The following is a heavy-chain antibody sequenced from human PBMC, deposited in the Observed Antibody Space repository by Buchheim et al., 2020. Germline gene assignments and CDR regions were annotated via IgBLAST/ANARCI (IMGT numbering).Heavy chain of an antibody. D-gene: IGHD2-21*01. V-gene: IGHV3-23*01. CDR1: GFIFSDYG. J-gene: IGHJ4*02. CDR3: AKSLSQYSFDLFDF. CDR2: ISGVGDKT. Sequence: EVQLLESGGDLVQPGGSLRLSCVVSGFIFSDYGMHWVRQAPGRGLEWVSRISGVGDKTYYVDSVKGRFSISSAKDNNELYLQMNSLRAEDTAVYYCAKSLSQYSFDLFDFWGQGTL.